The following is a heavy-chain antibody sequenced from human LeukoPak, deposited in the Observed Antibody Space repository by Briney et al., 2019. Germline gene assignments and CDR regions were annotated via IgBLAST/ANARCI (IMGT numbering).Heavy chain of an antibody. CDR1: GFTFDDYA. CDR3: ARAGYCSGGSCYLSYFDY. Sequence: PGGSLRLSCAASGFTFDDYAMHWVRQAPGKGLEWVAVISYDGSNKYYADSVKGRFTISRDNSKNTLYLQMTSLRAEDTAVYYCARAGYCSGGSCYLSYFDYRGQGTLVTVSS. J-gene: IGHJ4*02. V-gene: IGHV3-30*04. D-gene: IGHD2-15*01. CDR2: ISYDGSNK.